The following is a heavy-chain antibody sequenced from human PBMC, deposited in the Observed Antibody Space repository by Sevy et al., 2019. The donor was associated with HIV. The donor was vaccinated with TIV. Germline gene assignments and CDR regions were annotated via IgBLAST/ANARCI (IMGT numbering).Heavy chain of an antibody. CDR1: GFTFSSYA. Sequence: GGSLRLSCAASGFTFSSYAMHWVRQAPGEGLQWVAVISYDGSNKYYADSVKGRFTISRDNSKNTLYLQMNSLRAENTAVYYCARGRPLYYYDSSGYFGYWGQGTLVTVSS. V-gene: IGHV3-30-3*01. CDR3: ARGRPLYYYDSSGYFGY. CDR2: ISYDGSNK. J-gene: IGHJ4*02. D-gene: IGHD3-22*01.